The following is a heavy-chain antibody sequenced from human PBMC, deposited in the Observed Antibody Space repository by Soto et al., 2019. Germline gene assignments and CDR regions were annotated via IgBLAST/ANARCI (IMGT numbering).Heavy chain of an antibody. Sequence: NPGGSLRLSCAASGFTFSGYNMSWIRQAPGKGLEWVSYITSSGSNTFDAESVKGRFTISRDNTMNLLYLQMNSLSAEDTAVYYWGRGGTISSARHFDHWGQGTLVTVSS. J-gene: IGHJ4*02. V-gene: IGHV3-11*01. CDR2: ITSSGSNT. CDR1: GFTFSGYN. CDR3: GRGGTISSARHFDH. D-gene: IGHD6-6*01.